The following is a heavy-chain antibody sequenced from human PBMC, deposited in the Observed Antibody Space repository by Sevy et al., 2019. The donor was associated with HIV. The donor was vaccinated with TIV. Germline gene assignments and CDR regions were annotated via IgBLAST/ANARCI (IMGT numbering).Heavy chain of an antibody. J-gene: IGHJ6*02. V-gene: IGHV3-7*03. D-gene: IGHD5-12*01. CDR2: IKQDGSEK. Sequence: GGCLRLSCAASGFTFSSYWMSWVRQAPGKGLEWVANIKQDGSEKYYVDSVKGRFTISRDNAKNSLYLQMNSLRAEDTAVYYCARDLVATIRADYYYYYGMDVWGQGTTVTVSS. CDR3: ARDLVATIRADYYYYYGMDV. CDR1: GFTFSSYW.